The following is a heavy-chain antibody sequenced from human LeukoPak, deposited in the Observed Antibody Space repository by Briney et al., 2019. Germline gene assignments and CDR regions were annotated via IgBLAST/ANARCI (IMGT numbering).Heavy chain of an antibody. CDR2: INAGNGNT. CDR1: GYTFTSYA. CDR3: SRLGEFSPSRYYYGMDV. Sequence: GASVKVSCKASGYTFTSYAMHWVRQAPGQRLEWMGWINAGNGNTKYSQKFQGRVTITRDTSASTAYMELSSLRSEDTAVYYCSRLGEFSPSRYYYGMDVWGQGTTVTVSS. J-gene: IGHJ6*02. D-gene: IGHD3-16*02. V-gene: IGHV1-3*01.